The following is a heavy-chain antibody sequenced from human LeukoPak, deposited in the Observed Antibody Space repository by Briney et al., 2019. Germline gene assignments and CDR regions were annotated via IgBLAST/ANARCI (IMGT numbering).Heavy chain of an antibody. CDR3: AKMPTYYYGSGSNWFDP. CDR1: GFTFSSYA. V-gene: IGHV3-30-3*02. Sequence: PGGSLRLSCAASGFTFSSYAMHWVRQAPGKGLEWVAVISYDGSNKYYADSVKGRFTISRDNSKNTLYLQMNSLRAEDTAVYYCAKMPTYYYGSGSNWFDPWGQGTLVTVSS. D-gene: IGHD3-10*01. J-gene: IGHJ5*02. CDR2: ISYDGSNK.